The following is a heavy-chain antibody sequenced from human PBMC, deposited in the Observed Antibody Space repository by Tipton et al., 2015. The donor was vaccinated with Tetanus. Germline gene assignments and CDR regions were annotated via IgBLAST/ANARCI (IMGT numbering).Heavy chain of an antibody. D-gene: IGHD3-22*01. Sequence: QVQLVQSGAEMKKPGASVKVSCKASGYTFTDYYIYWVRQAPGQGLEWMGWIDPNSGGTVYAQKFQGRVTMTRDTSISTGYMELRSLRSDDTAVYYCARDRGDYIYYGMDVWGPGTTVTVSS. CDR2: IDPNSGGT. V-gene: IGHV1-2*02. J-gene: IGHJ6*02. CDR3: ARDRGDYIYYGMDV. CDR1: GYTFTDYY.